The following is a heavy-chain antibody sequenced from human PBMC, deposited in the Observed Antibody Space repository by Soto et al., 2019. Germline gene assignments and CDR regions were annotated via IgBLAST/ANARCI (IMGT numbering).Heavy chain of an antibody. Sequence: QVQLQQWGAGLLKPSETLSLTYAVYGGSFSGYYWSWIRQPPGKGLEWIGEINHSGSTNYNPSLKSRVTISVDTSKNQFSLKLSSVTAADTAVYYCARAWGYCSGGSCYSAGDFDYWGQGTLVTVSS. J-gene: IGHJ4*02. CDR1: GGSFSGYY. CDR2: INHSGST. CDR3: ARAWGYCSGGSCYSAGDFDY. V-gene: IGHV4-34*01. D-gene: IGHD2-15*01.